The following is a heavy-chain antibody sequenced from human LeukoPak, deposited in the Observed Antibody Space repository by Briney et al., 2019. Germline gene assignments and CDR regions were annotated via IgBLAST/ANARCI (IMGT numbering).Heavy chain of an antibody. CDR1: GYTFTTYG. Sequence: ASVKVSCKAPGYTFTTYGISWVRQAPGQGLEWMGWISAYNGDTNYAQRLQGKVTMTTDTSTSTAYMELRSLRSDDTAVYYCARDQGIYNYRIIDSWGQGTLVTVSS. V-gene: IGHV1-18*01. CDR3: ARDQGIYNYRIIDS. J-gene: IGHJ4*02. CDR2: ISAYNGDT. D-gene: IGHD5-18*01.